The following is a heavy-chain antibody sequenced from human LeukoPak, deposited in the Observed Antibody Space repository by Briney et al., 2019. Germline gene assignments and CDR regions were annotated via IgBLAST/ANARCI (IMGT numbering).Heavy chain of an antibody. Sequence: SETLSLTCTVSGGSISSSSYCWGWVRPPPGKGLEWIGSIYSSGSTYYNPSLKSRVTISVDTSKNQFSLKLSSVTAADTAVYYCARGVREKDYWGQGTLVTVSS. CDR3: ARGVREKDY. CDR1: GGSISSSSYC. CDR2: IYSSGST. D-gene: IGHD2-8*01. V-gene: IGHV4-39*01. J-gene: IGHJ4*02.